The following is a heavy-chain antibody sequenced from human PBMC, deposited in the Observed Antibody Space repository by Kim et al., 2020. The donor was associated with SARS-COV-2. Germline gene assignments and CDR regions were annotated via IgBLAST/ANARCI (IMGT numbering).Heavy chain of an antibody. CDR3: TTDHCISTSCYALPDPYGMDV. Sequence: GGSLRLSCAASGFTFSNAWMSWVRQAPGKGLEWVGRIKSKTDGGTTDYAAPVKGRFTISRDDSKNTLYLQMNSLKTEDTAVYYCTTDHCISTSCYALPDPYGMDVWGQGTTVTVSS. CDR2: IKSKTDGGTT. D-gene: IGHD2-2*01. J-gene: IGHJ6*02. V-gene: IGHV3-15*01. CDR1: GFTFSNAW.